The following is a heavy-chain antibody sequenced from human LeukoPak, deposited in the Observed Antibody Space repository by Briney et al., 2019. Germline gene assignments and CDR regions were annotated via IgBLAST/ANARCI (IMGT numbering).Heavy chain of an antibody. D-gene: IGHD5-18*01. V-gene: IGHV3-30*18. Sequence: GGSLRLSCAASGFTFSSNAMRWVRLAPGKGLEWVAIISYDGGDKYYADSVKGRFTISRDNSKNTLDLQMNSLRTEDTAVYYCAKDQGIQLGIDYWGQGSLVTVSS. CDR3: AKDQGIQLGIDY. J-gene: IGHJ4*02. CDR2: ISYDGGDK. CDR1: GFTFSSNA.